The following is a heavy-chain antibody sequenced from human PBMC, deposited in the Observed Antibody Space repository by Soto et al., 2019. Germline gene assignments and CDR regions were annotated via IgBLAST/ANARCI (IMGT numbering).Heavy chain of an antibody. CDR1: GYSFTSYW. CDR3: ARQRYCSSTSCYYYYYGMDV. V-gene: IGHV5-10-1*01. D-gene: IGHD2-2*01. J-gene: IGHJ6*02. Sequence: LGEALKISCKGSGYSFTSYWISWVRQMPGKGLEWMGRIDPSDSYTNYSPSFQGHVTISADKSISTAYLQWSSLKASDTAMYYCARQRYCSSTSCYYYYYGMDVWGQGTTVTVSS. CDR2: IDPSDSYT.